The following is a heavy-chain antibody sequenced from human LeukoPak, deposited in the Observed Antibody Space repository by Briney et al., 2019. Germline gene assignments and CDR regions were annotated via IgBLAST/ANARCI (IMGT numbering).Heavy chain of an antibody. J-gene: IGHJ4*02. Sequence: GGSLRLSCATSGFTFSSYTMNWVRQAPGKGLEWVSYISTSSNTIYYADSVKGRFTISRDNAKNSLYLQINSLRAEDTAVYYCARRTYVDYWGQGTLVTVSS. CDR1: GFTFSSYT. CDR2: ISTSSNTI. V-gene: IGHV3-48*04. CDR3: ARRTYVDY.